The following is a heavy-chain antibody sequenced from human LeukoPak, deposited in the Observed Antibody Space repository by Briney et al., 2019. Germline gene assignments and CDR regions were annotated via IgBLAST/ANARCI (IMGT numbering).Heavy chain of an antibody. CDR3: ARERQRYYDSSGYQNWFDP. J-gene: IGHJ5*02. V-gene: IGHV4-59*01. CDR1: GGSISSYY. Sequence: SETLSLTCTVSGGSISSYYWSWIRQPPGEGLEWIGYIYYSGSTNYNPSLKSRVTISVDTSKNQFSLKLSSVTAADTAVYYCARERQRYYDSSGYQNWFDPWGQGTLVTVSS. CDR2: IYYSGST. D-gene: IGHD3-22*01.